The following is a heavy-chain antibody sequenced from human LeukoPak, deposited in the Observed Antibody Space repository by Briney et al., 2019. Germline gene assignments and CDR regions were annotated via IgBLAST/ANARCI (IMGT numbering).Heavy chain of an antibody. CDR1: GYIFTGYY. Sequence: GASVKVSCKASGYIFTGYYMHWVRQAPGQGLEGMGWINPNSGGTNYAHKFQGRVTMTRDTSISTAYMELSRLRSDDTAVYYCARERSGWFFSNWGQGTLVTVSS. V-gene: IGHV1-2*07. J-gene: IGHJ4*02. D-gene: IGHD6-19*01. CDR3: ARERSGWFFSN. CDR2: INPNSGGT.